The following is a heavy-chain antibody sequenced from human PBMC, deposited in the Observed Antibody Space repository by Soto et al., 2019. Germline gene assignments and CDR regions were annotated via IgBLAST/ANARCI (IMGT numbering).Heavy chain of an antibody. CDR2: IYYSGST. D-gene: IGHD6-13*01. CDR3: ARCYIAAAANCDY. V-gene: IGHV4-39*01. CDR1: GGSISSSSYY. J-gene: IGHJ4*02. Sequence: QLQLQESGPGLVKPSETLSLTCTVSGGSISSSSYYWGWIRPPPGKGLEWIGSIYYSGSTYYNPSLKSRVTISVDTSKNQFSLKLSSVTAADTAVYYCARCYIAAAANCDYWGQGTLVTVSS.